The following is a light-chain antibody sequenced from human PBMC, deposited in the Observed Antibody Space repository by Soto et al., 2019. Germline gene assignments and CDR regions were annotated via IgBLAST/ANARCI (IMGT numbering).Light chain of an antibody. CDR1: QSVGSTY. Sequence: EIVLTQSPGTLSLSPGERATLSCRASQSVGSTYLAWYQQKPGQAPKLLIYGVSSRATGIPDRFSGSGSGTDFTLTISRLEPEDFAVYYCQQYGTSPLTFGPGTKEDI. V-gene: IGKV3-20*01. J-gene: IGKJ3*01. CDR3: QQYGTSPLT. CDR2: GVS.